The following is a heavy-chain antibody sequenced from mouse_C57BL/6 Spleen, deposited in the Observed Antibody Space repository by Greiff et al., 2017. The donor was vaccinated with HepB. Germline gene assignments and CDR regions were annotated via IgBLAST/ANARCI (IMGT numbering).Heavy chain of an antibody. CDR3: TTDYYSNYGGVSYAMDY. V-gene: IGHV14-4*01. CDR2: IDPENGDT. J-gene: IGHJ4*01. D-gene: IGHD2-5*01. CDR1: GFNIKDDY. Sequence: VQLKQSGAELVRPGASVKLSCTASGFNIKDDYMHWVKQRPEQGLEWIGWIDPENGDTEYASKFQGKATITADTSSNTAYLQLSSLTSEDTAVYYCTTDYYSNYGGVSYAMDYWGQGTSVTVSS.